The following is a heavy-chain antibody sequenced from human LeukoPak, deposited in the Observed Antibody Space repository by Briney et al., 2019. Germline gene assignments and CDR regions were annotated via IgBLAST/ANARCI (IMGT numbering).Heavy chain of an antibody. V-gene: IGHV3-48*03. CDR1: GFTFSSYE. CDR2: ISSSCSII. CDR3: ARQAGPDY. D-gene: IGHD6-13*01. Sequence: GGSLRLSCAASGFTFSSYEMNWVRQAPGKGLEWVSYISSSCSIIYYADSVKGRFTISRDNAKNSLYLQMNSLRAEDTAVYYCARQAGPDYWGQGTLVTVSS. J-gene: IGHJ4*02.